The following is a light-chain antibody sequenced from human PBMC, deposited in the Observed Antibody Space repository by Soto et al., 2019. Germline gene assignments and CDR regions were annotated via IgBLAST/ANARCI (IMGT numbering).Light chain of an antibody. V-gene: IGLV2-8*01. CDR2: EVT. J-gene: IGLJ3*02. CDR1: SSDVGGYKY. CDR3: TSYAGTNNWV. Sequence: QSALTQPPSASGSPGQSVTISCTGTSSDVGGYKYVSWYQQYPGKAPKLMIYEVTKRPSGVPDRFSGSKSGNTAFLTFSGLQAEDEADYFCTSYAGTNNWVFGGGTKLTVL.